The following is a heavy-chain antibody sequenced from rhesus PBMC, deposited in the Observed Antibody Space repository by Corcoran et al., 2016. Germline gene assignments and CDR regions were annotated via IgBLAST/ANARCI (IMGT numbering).Heavy chain of an antibody. D-gene: IGHD5-24*01. CDR1: GGSISSNY. CDR2: ISGRGGSP. Sequence: QVQLQESGPGLVKPSETLSLTCAVSGGSISSNYWRWIRQPPGKGLEWIGRISGRGGSPDYNPSLKSRVTISTDTSKNQFSLKLSSVTAADTAVYYCARATYSGYSYVDWYFDLWGPGTPITISS. CDR3: ARATYSGYSYVDWYFDL. V-gene: IGHV4-173*01. J-gene: IGHJ2*01.